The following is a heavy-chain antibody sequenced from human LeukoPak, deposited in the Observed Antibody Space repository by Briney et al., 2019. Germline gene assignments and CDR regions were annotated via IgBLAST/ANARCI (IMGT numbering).Heavy chain of an antibody. V-gene: IGHV3-23*01. J-gene: IGHJ4*02. CDR2: FSGSGGST. Sequence: GSLRLSCAASGFTFNRYAMSWVRQAPGKGLEWVSTFSGSGGSTYYADSVKGRFTISRDNSKNTLSLQMNSLRAEDTAVYYCAKAPFTTNWFWDYWGQGTLVTVSS. CDR3: AKAPFTTNWFWDY. D-gene: IGHD1-1*01. CDR1: GFTFNRYA.